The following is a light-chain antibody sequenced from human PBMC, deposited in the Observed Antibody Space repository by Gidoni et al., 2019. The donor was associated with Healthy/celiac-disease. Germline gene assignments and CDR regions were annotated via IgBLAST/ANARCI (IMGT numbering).Light chain of an antibody. V-gene: IGLV3-19*01. J-gene: IGLJ2*01. CDR2: GKN. CDR3: NSRDSSGNHLEV. CDR1: SHRSYY. Sequence: SSALTQDPAVSVALGQTVRITCQGDSHRSYYASWYQQKPGPAPVLVIYGKNNRPSGIPDRFSGSSSGNTASLTITGAQAEDEADYYCNSRDSSGNHLEVFGGGTKLTVL.